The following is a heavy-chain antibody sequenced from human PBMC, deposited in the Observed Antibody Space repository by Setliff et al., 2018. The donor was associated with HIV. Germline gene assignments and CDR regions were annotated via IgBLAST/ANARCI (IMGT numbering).Heavy chain of an antibody. J-gene: IGHJ4*02. Sequence: SETLSLTCTVSGGSISSYYWSWIRQPPGKGLEWIGYIYTSGSTYYSPSLKSRLTISVDTSKNQFSLNLSSVTAADTAVYYCARHVLDYNFWSGYSTQNCFDYWGQGTLVTVSS. V-gene: IGHV4-59*08. D-gene: IGHD3-3*01. CDR3: ARHVLDYNFWSGYSTQNCFDY. CDR1: GGSISSYY. CDR2: IYTSGST.